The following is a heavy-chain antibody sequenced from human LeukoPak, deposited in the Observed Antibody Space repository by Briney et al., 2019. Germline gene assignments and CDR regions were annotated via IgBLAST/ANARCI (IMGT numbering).Heavy chain of an antibody. CDR3: ARDPLYYYDSSGYEYFQH. D-gene: IGHD3-22*01. V-gene: IGHV3-33*01. CDR1: GFTFSSYG. CDR2: IWYDGSNK. Sequence: GGSLRLSCAASGFTFSSYGMHWVRQAPGKGLEWVAVIWYDGSNKYYADSVRGRFTISRDNSKNTLYLQMNSLRAEDTAVYYCARDPLYYYDSSGYEYFQHWGQGTLVTVSS. J-gene: IGHJ1*01.